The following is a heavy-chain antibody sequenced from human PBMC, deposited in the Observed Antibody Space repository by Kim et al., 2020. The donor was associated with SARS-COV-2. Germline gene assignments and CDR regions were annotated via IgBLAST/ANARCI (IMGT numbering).Heavy chain of an antibody. Sequence: GGSLRLSCAASGFIFSNYAMTWVRQAPGKGLEWVSVIYSDGTKAFYTDSVKGRLTISRDNSKNTLYLQMNSLRPDDTAVYYCAKQREIKGQWYFDVWGRGTLVTVSS. CDR3: AKQREIKGQWYFDV. J-gene: IGHJ2*01. CDR1: GFIFSNYA. V-gene: IGHV3-23*03. D-gene: IGHD6-25*01. CDR2: IYSDGTKA.